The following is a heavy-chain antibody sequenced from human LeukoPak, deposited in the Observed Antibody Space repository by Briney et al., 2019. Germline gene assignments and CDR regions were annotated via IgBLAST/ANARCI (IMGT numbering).Heavy chain of an antibody. V-gene: IGHV5-51*01. D-gene: IGHD3-22*01. CDR3: ARRYDSSGHFDY. CDR1: GYSFTSYW. J-gene: IGHJ4*02. CDR2: IYPGDSDT. Sequence: KTGESLKISCKGSGYSFTSYWIGWVRQMPGKGLEWVGIIYPGDSDTTYSPSFQGQVTISADKSISTAYLQWSSLKASDTAMYYCARRYDSSGHFDYWGQGTLVTVSS.